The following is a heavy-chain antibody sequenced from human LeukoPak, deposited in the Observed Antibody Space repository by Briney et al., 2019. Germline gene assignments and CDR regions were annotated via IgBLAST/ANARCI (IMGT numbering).Heavy chain of an antibody. CDR3: ARGRGYGAYDWNDY. V-gene: IGHV3-23*01. CDR1: GFTFSSFA. Sequence: GGSLRLSCAASGFTFSSFALSWVCQAPGKGLEWVSGVSYTRVATYYADSVKGRFTISRDSSKNTLYLQMNNLRAEDTAVYYCARGRGYGAYDWNDYWGQGTLVTVSS. J-gene: IGHJ4*02. D-gene: IGHD5-12*01. CDR2: VSYTRVAT.